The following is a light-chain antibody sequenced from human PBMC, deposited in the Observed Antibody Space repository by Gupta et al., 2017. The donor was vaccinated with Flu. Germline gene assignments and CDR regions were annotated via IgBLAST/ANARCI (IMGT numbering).Light chain of an antibody. CDR1: QRVSSY. CDR2: AAS. Sequence: LLTQSPATLSLSPGERATLSCKASQRVSSYLAWYQQKPGQAPRLLIYAASNRAPGIPARFSGSGSETDFTLTISSLEPEDFAVYYCQQRSNWHPITFGQGTRLEIK. J-gene: IGKJ5*01. V-gene: IGKV3-11*01. CDR3: QQRSNWHPIT.